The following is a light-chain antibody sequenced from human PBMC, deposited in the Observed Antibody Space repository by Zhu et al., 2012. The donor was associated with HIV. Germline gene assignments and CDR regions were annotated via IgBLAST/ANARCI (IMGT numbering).Light chain of an antibody. V-gene: IGKV3-20*01. CDR2: GGS. J-gene: IGKJ1*01. Sequence: EIVLTQSPGTLSVSPGERVTLFCRASQSVATTKLAWYQQKSGQAPRLLIYGGSSRATGIPDRFSGTGSGTDFTLTISRLEPEDYAVYHCQQYDSSPRTFGQGTRVEVK. CDR1: QSVATTK. CDR3: QQYDSSPRT.